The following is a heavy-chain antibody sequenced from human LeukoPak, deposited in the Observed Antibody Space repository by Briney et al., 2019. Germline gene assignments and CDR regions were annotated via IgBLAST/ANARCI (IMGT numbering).Heavy chain of an antibody. CDR2: IRSKAYGGTP. V-gene: IGHV3-49*02. J-gene: IGHJ4*02. D-gene: IGHD1-26*01. Sequence: WVRQAPGKGLEWVGFIRSKAYGGTPEYAASVKGRFTISRDDSKNIAYLQMDSLKAEDTAVFYCTRRSSGSYIDSWGQGTLVTVSS. CDR3: TRRSSGSYIDS.